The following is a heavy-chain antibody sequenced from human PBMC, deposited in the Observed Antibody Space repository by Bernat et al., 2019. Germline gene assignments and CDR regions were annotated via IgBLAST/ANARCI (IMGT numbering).Heavy chain of an antibody. Sequence: QITLKESGPTLVKPTQTLTLTCTFSGFSLSTSGVGVGWIRQPPGKALEWLALIYWDDDKRYSPSLKSRLTITKDTSKTQVVLTMTNLAPVDPAPYYCAPGGGGMIDPWGQGTLVTVSS. J-gene: IGHJ5*02. CDR2: IYWDDDK. V-gene: IGHV2-5*02. CDR3: APGGGGMIDP. CDR1: GFSLSTSGVG. D-gene: IGHD3-16*01.